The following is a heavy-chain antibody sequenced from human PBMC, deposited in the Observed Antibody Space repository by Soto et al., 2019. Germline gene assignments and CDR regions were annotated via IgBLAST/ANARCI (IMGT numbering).Heavy chain of an antibody. CDR2: ISGSGGST. D-gene: IGHD3-16*02. J-gene: IGHJ4*02. V-gene: IGHV3-23*01. CDR1: GFTFSSYA. Sequence: PGGSLRLSCAASGFTFSSYAMSWVRQAPGKGLEWVSAISGSGGSTYYADSVKGRFTISRDNSKNTLYLQMNSLRAEDTAVYYCAKELLYDYIWGSYRSVFDYWGQGTLVTVSS. CDR3: AKELLYDYIWGSYRSVFDY.